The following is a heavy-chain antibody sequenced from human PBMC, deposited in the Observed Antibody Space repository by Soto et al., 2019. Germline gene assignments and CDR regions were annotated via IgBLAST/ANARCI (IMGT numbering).Heavy chain of an antibody. V-gene: IGHV1-8*01. Sequence: ASVKISCKASGYTFIPNDINWVRQASGQGLEWMGWMKPSTGDSGSDQDLQGRITMTRDTATSTAYMELSSLKFEDTAVYYCARGGPEAGFELWGKGSLVTVSS. J-gene: IGHJ5*02. CDR1: GYTFIPND. CDR3: ARGGPEAGFEL. CDR2: MKPSTGDS.